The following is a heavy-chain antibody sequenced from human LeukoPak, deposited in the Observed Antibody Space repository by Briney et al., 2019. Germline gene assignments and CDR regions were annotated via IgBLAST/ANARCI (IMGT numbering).Heavy chain of an antibody. D-gene: IGHD3-16*01. Sequence: GESLRLSCAASGFSFNMFPMHWVRQAPGKGLEWVSAISGSGGSTYYADSVKGRFTISRDNSKNTLYLQMNSLRAEDTAVYYCAKGPTGGDGIFDYWGQGTLVTVSS. J-gene: IGHJ4*02. CDR1: GFSFNMFP. V-gene: IGHV3-23*01. CDR3: AKGPTGGDGIFDY. CDR2: ISGSGGST.